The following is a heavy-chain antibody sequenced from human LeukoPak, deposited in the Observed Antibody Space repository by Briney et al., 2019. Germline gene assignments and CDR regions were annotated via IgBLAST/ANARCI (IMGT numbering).Heavy chain of an antibody. CDR2: IIPIFGTA. D-gene: IGHD5-24*01. V-gene: IGHV1-69*05. CDR3: AGRWLQFDWFDP. Sequence: GASVKVSCKASGGTFSSYAISWVRQAPGQGLEWMGGIIPIFGTANYAQKFQGRVMITTDESTSTAYMELSSLRSEDTAVYYCAGRWLQFDWFDPWGQGTLVTVSS. J-gene: IGHJ5*02. CDR1: GGTFSSYA.